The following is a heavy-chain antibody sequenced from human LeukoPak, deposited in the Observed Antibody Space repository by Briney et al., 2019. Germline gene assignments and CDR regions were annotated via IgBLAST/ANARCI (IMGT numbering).Heavy chain of an antibody. Sequence: AVKVSCKTSGGTFLSHTFSWVRQAPGQGLEWMGKITPVINTANYAQTFQGRVSIYADKSTTTVYMDLSGLRPDDTAVYYCARVNLRGSNYNWFDPWGQGTLVTVAS. CDR3: ARVNLRGSNYNWFDP. J-gene: IGHJ5*02. V-gene: IGHV1-69*08. CDR2: ITPVINTA. CDR1: GGTFLSHT. D-gene: IGHD1-26*01.